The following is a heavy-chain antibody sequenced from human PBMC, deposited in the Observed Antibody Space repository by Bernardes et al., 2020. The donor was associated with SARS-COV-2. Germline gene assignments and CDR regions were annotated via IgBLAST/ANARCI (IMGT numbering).Heavy chain of an antibody. D-gene: IGHD4-17*01. CDR2: LYYRGST. V-gene: IGHV4-39*01. Sequence: SETLSLTCAVSGGSLITSPYYWGWIRQSPGEGPEWIVSLYYRGSTYYNPSLKSRVSMSADPSKNEVYLNLTSLTAADTATYYCVKFSYGGNTILPDFWGQGTLVSVSS. CDR3: VKFSYGGNTILPDF. CDR1: GGSLITSPYY. J-gene: IGHJ4*02.